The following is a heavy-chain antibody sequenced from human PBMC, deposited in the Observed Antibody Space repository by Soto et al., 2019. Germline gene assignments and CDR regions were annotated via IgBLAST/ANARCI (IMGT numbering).Heavy chain of an antibody. CDR1: GGSISSYY. CDR3: APWFGELGFDY. CDR2: IYYSGST. D-gene: IGHD3-10*01. V-gene: IGHV4-59*08. Sequence: SETLSLTCTVSGGSISSYYWSWIRQPPGEGLEWIGYIYYSGSTNYNPSLKSRVTISVDTSKNQFSLKLSSVTAADTAVYYCAPWFGELGFDYRAQGNPVTVPS. J-gene: IGHJ4*02.